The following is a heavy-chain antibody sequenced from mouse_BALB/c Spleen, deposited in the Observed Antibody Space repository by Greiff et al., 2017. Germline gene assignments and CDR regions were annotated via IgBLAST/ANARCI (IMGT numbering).Heavy chain of an antibody. Sequence: VQGVESGAELVRPGTSVKVSCKASGYAFTNYLIEWVKQRPGQGLEWIGVINPGSGGTNYNEKFKGKATLTADKSSSTAYMQLSSLTSDDSAVYCCARSGYYYGSRDYFDYWGQGTTVTVSS. D-gene: IGHD1-1*01. CDR2: INPGSGGT. V-gene: IGHV1-54*01. J-gene: IGHJ2*01. CDR3: ARSGYYYGSRDYFDY. CDR1: GYAFTNYL.